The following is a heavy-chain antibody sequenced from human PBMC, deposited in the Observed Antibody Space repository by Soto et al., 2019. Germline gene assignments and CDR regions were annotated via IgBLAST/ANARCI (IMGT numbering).Heavy chain of an antibody. CDR2: IYPGDSDT. CDR1: GYSFTSYW. Sequence: PGESLKISCQCSGYSFTSYWIGWVRQMPGKGLEWMGIIYPGDSDTRYSPSFQGQVTISADKSISNAYLQWSSLKASDTAMYYCARRGHSGSYYNWFDPWGQGTLVTVSS. J-gene: IGHJ5*02. V-gene: IGHV5-51*01. D-gene: IGHD1-26*01. CDR3: ARRGHSGSYYNWFDP.